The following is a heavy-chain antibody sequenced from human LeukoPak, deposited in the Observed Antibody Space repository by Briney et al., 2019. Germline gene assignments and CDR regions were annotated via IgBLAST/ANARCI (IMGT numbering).Heavy chain of an antibody. Sequence: KPGGSLRLSCAASGFTFSSYSMNWVRQAPGKGLEWASSISSSSSYIYYADSLKGRFTISRDNAKNSLYLQMNSLSAEDPAVYYCARVRVRVLNSYGMDVWGQGTTVTVSS. CDR1: GFTFSSYS. CDR2: ISSSSSYI. V-gene: IGHV3-21*01. D-gene: IGHD3-10*01. CDR3: ARVRVRVLNSYGMDV. J-gene: IGHJ6*02.